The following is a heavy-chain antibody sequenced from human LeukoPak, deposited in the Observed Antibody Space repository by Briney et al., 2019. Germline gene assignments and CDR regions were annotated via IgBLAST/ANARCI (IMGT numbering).Heavy chain of an antibody. CDR3: ARELSHIAAAGTVVDY. V-gene: IGHV4-34*01. J-gene: IGHJ4*02. CDR1: GGSFSGYY. D-gene: IGHD6-13*01. CDR2: INHSGST. Sequence: SETLSLTCAVYGGSFSGYYWSWIRQPPGKGLEWIGEINHSGSTNYNPSLKSRVTISVDTSKNQFSLKLSSVTAADTAVYYCARELSHIAAAGTVVDYWGQGTLVTVSS.